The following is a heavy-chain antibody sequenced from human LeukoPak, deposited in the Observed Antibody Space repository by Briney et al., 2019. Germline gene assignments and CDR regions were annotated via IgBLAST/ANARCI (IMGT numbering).Heavy chain of an antibody. CDR2: INSDGSST. D-gene: IGHD2-2*01. V-gene: IGHV3-74*01. Sequence: GGSLRLSCAASGFTFSSYWMHWVRQAPGRGLVWVSRINSDGSSTSYADSVKGRFTISRDNAKNTLYLQMNSLRAEDTAVYYCARAPKLGYCSSTSCTNWFDPWGQGTLVTVSS. CDR1: GFTFSSYW. J-gene: IGHJ5*02. CDR3: ARAPKLGYCSSTSCTNWFDP.